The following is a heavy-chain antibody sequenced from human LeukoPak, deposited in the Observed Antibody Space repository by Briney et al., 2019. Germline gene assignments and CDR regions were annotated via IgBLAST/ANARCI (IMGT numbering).Heavy chain of an antibody. D-gene: IGHD3-10*02. V-gene: IGHV4-59*08. CDR2: IYYSGST. CDR1: GGSISSYY. CDR3: GSTNYIPSLKSPVAISVDTSKNQFSLKLSSVTAADTSVYYCARGANWGSYYYYYAMDV. J-gene: IGHJ6*02. Sequence: PSETLSLTCTVSGGSISSYYWRWIRQPPGKGLEWIGYIYYSGSTNYNPSLKSRVAISVEKSKNQFSLKLRSVNAEDTAGYYCGSTNYIPSLKSPVAISVDTSKNQFSLKLSSVTAADTSVYYCARGANWGSYYYYYAMDVWGQGTPVTVSS.